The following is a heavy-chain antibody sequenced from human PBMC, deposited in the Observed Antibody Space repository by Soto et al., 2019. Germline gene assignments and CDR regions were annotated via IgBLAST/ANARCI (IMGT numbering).Heavy chain of an antibody. Sequence: QVQLVQSGAEXKKPGASVKVSCKASGYTFSDYAIHWVRQAPGQRPEWMGWINAGNGNTKYSQKFQGRVTITRDTSASTAYMELSSLRSEDTAVYYCARGTPVWFDPWGQGTLVTVSS. CDR2: INAGNGNT. D-gene: IGHD3-10*01. J-gene: IGHJ5*02. CDR1: GYTFSDYA. CDR3: ARGTPVWFDP. V-gene: IGHV1-3*05.